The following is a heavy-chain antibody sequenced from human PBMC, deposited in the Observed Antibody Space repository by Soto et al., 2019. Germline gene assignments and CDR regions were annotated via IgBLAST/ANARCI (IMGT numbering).Heavy chain of an antibody. Sequence: GGSLRLSCAASGFTFSSYLMHWVRQAPGKGLVWVSRISIDGSSTSYADSVKGRFTISRDNAKNTLYLQMNSLRAEDTAVYFCARVLRYFDWWGQGTLVIVSS. J-gene: IGHJ4*02. CDR2: ISIDGSST. V-gene: IGHV3-74*01. CDR3: ARVLRYFDW. D-gene: IGHD3-9*01. CDR1: GFTFSSYL.